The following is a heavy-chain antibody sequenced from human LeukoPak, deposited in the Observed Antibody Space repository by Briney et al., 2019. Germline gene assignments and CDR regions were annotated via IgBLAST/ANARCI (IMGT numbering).Heavy chain of an antibody. Sequence: GGSLRLSCAASGFTFSLYAMNWVRQAPGKGLEWISYINSGSSDIHYTQSVRGRFIISRDNAKNTLYLQMNSLRAEDTAVYFCARDTYEPGLIDFWGQGTLVSVSS. CDR3: ARDTYEPGLIDF. D-gene: IGHD3-3*01. CDR2: INSGSSDI. J-gene: IGHJ4*02. CDR1: GFTFSLYA. V-gene: IGHV3-21*05.